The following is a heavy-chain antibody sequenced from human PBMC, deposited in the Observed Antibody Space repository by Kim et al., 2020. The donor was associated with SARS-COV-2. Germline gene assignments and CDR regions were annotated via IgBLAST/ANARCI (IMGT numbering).Heavy chain of an antibody. Sequence: RYSPSFPGQVTISAEKSISTAYLQWSSLKAADTAMYYCVRLSSGYRNWFDPWGQGTLVTVSS. J-gene: IGHJ5*02. V-gene: IGHV5-51*01. CDR3: VRLSSGYRNWFDP. D-gene: IGHD3-22*01.